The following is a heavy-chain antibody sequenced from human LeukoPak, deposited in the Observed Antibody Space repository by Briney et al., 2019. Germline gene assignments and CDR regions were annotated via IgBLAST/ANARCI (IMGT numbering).Heavy chain of an antibody. Sequence: GGSLRLSCAASGFTFSSYAMCWVRQAPGKGLEWVSGISGSGGSTYYADSVKGRWTISRDNSRNTLYLEMNSLRAEDTAVYYCAKGSSSWYGNWFDPWGQGTLVTVSS. D-gene: IGHD6-13*01. V-gene: IGHV3-23*01. J-gene: IGHJ5*02. CDR2: ISGSGGST. CDR3: AKGSSSWYGNWFDP. CDR1: GFTFSSYA.